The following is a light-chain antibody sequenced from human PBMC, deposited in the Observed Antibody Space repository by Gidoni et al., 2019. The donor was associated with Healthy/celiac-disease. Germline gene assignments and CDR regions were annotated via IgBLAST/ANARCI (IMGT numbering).Light chain of an antibody. V-gene: IGKV3-15*01. CDR3: QQYNNWPPIT. CDR1: QSVSSN. Sequence: EIVMTQSPATLSVSPGERATLSCRASQSVSSNLAWYQQKPGQAHRLIIYGASTRATGIPARFSGSGSGTEFTLTISSLQSEDFAVYCCQQYNNWPPITFGQGTRLEIK. CDR2: GAS. J-gene: IGKJ5*01.